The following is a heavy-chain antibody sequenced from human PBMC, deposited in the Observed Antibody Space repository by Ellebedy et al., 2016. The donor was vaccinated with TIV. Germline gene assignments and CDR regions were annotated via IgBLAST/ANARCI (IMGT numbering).Heavy chain of an antibody. V-gene: IGHV1-46*01. Sequence: ASVKVSXXASGYTFTSYYIHWVRQAPGQGLEWMGKINPRNGTANYIQNFQGRVTMTRDTSTSTVYMELSSLRSEDTAVYYCARSYDFNGGSYRSPPDYWGQGTLVTVSS. CDR2: INPRNGTA. CDR1: GYTFTSYY. CDR3: ARSYDFNGGSYRSPPDY. J-gene: IGHJ4*02. D-gene: IGHD3-16*02.